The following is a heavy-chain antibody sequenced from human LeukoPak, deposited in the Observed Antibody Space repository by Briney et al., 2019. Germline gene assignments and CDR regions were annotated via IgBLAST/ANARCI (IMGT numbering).Heavy chain of an antibody. CDR1: GFTFSSNW. Sequence: GGSLRLSCAASGFTFSSNWMTWVRQAPGKGLEWVANIKQDGSEKYYADSVKGRFTISRDNAKNSLYLQMNSLRAEDTAVYYCAELGITMIGGVWGKGTTVTISS. CDR3: AELGITMIGGV. J-gene: IGHJ6*04. V-gene: IGHV3-7*01. D-gene: IGHD3-10*02. CDR2: IKQDGSEK.